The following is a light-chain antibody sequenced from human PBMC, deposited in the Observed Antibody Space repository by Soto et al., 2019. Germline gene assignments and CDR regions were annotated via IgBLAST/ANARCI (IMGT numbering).Light chain of an antibody. Sequence: IVMTQSPATLSVSPGERATLSCRASQSVNNNVAWYQQKPGQSPRLLIYGASNRATGMPARFSGGGSGTEFTLTISSLQYEDFAVDFCQQYNNWPPVYTFGQGTKLEI. V-gene: IGKV3-15*01. CDR1: QSVNNN. CDR3: QQYNNWPPVYT. J-gene: IGKJ2*01. CDR2: GAS.